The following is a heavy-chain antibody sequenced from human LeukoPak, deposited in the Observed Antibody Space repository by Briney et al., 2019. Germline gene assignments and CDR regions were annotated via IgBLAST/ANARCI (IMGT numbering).Heavy chain of an antibody. CDR1: GFNFRNYG. V-gene: IGHV3-21*06. CDR2: VSSTGSSI. D-gene: IGHD6-6*01. J-gene: IGHJ4*02. Sequence: LGGSLRLSCAASGFNFRNYGMNWVRQAPGKGLEWVSYVSSTGSSINYADSVKGRFTISRDNAQNSLYLQMNSLRGDDTAVYYCARGGAAHPDYWGQGTLVTVSS. CDR3: ARGGAAHPDY.